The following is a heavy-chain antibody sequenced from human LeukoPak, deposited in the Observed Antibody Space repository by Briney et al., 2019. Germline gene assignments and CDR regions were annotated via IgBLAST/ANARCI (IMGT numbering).Heavy chain of an antibody. V-gene: IGHV3-23*01. CDR3: AKEEVRLLWFGEKGSHFDY. CDR1: GFTFSSYA. Sequence: GGSLRLSCAASGFTFSSYAMSWVRQAPGKGLEWVSAISGSGGSTYYADSVKGRFTISGDNSKNTLYLQMNSLRAEDTAVYYCAKEEVRLLWFGEKGSHFDYWGQGTLVTVSS. D-gene: IGHD3-10*01. CDR2: ISGSGGST. J-gene: IGHJ4*02.